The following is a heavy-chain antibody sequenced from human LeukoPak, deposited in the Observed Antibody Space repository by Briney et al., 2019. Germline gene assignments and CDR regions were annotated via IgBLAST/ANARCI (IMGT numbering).Heavy chain of an antibody. CDR2: INPSGGST. CDR3: ARAGAVAGWLSNWFDP. CDR1: GYTFTSYY. D-gene: IGHD6-19*01. J-gene: IGHJ5*02. V-gene: IGHV1-46*01. Sequence: ASVKVSCKASGYTFTSYYMHWVRQAPGQGLEWMGIINPSGGSTSYAQKFQGRVTMTRDTSTSTVYMELSSLRSEDTAVYYCARAGAVAGWLSNWFDPWGQGTLVTVSS.